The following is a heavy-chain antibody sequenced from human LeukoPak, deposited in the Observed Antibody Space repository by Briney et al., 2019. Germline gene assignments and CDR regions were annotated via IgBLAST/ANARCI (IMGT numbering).Heavy chain of an antibody. D-gene: IGHD3-22*01. J-gene: IGHJ5*02. CDR1: GGSISSSSYS. CDR2: IYYSGST. V-gene: IGHV4-39*01. CDR3: ARHSYYYDSSGYYTSMFDP. Sequence: SETLSLTCTVSGGSISSSSYSWGWIRQPPGKGLEWIGSIYYSGSTYYNPSLKSRVTISVDTSKNQFSLKLSSVTAADTAVYYCARHSYYYDSSGYYTSMFDPWGQGTLVTVSS.